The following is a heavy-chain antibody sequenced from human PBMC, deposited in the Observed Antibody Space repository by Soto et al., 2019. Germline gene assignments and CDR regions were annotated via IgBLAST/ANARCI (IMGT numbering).Heavy chain of an antibody. CDR3: ARRGGSSSGYYYYAMDV. CDR2: IYSNGDT. Sequence: SVTLCLTCSVASDSRIIGGYYWIWIRQHPGKGLEWIGYIYSNGDTYYNPSLKSRVTISVDTSKNQFSLNLTSVTAADTAVYYCARRGGSSSGYYYYAMDVWGQGTTVTVSS. J-gene: IGHJ6*02. V-gene: IGHV4-31*03. D-gene: IGHD6-6*01. CDR1: SDSRIIGGYY.